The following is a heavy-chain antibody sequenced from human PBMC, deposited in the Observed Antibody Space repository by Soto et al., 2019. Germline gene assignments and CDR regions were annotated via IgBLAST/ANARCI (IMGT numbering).Heavy chain of an antibody. J-gene: IGHJ2*01. D-gene: IGHD3-9*01. CDR3: ARESHDILTGPPWVWYFDL. CDR1: GGSFSGYY. Sequence: QVQLQQWGAGPLRPLETLSLTCGVSGGSFSGYYWAWIRQSPGKGLEWIGEINDRGSINYNPSLKSRASNSVDTSKNHYSLNLRSVTAADTAVYYCARESHDILTGPPWVWYFDLWGRGTLVTVSS. V-gene: IGHV4-34*01. CDR2: INDRGSI.